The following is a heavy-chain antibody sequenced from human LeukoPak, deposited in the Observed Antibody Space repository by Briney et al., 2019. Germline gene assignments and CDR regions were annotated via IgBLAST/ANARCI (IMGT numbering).Heavy chain of an antibody. Sequence: PSETLCLTCAVYGGSFSGYYWSWVRQPPGKGLEWVGDINHSGSTNYNPSVKGRVTISVDTSKNQFSLQLNSVTAADTAVYYCARGRVRRFDYWGQGTLVTVSS. D-gene: IGHD1-1*01. J-gene: IGHJ4*02. CDR3: ARGRVRRFDY. CDR2: INHSGST. V-gene: IGHV4-34*01. CDR1: GGSFSGYY.